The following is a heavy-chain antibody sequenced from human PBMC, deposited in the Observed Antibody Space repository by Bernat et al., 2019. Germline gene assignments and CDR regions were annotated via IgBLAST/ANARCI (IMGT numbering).Heavy chain of an antibody. D-gene: IGHD3-10*01. CDR2: IYPGDSDT. CDR3: ARHQYYYGSGSWGYYYYYMDV. V-gene: IGHV5-51*01. Sequence: EVQLVQSGAEVKKPGESLKISCKGSGYSFTSYWIGWVRQMPGKGLEWMGIIYPGDSDTRYSPSFQGQVTISADKSISTAYLQWSSLKASDTAMYYCARHQYYYGSGSWGYYYYYMDVWGKGTTVTVSS. J-gene: IGHJ6*03. CDR1: GYSFTSYW.